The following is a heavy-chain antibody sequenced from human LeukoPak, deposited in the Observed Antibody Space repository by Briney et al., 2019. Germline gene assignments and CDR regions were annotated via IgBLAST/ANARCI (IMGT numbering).Heavy chain of an antibody. CDR1: GGSISSGGYY. V-gene: IGHV4-30-2*01. J-gene: IGHJ4*02. Sequence: PSQTLSLTCTVSGGSISSGGYYWSWIRQPPGKGLEWIGYIYHSGSTYYNPSLKSRVTISVDRSKNQFSLKLSSVTAADTAVYYCARDPPENSSGWYRGGYWGQGTLVTVSS. D-gene: IGHD6-19*01. CDR2: IYHSGST. CDR3: ARDPPENSSGWYRGGY.